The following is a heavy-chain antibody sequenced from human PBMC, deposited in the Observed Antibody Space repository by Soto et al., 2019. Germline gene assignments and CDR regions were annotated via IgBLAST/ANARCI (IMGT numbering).Heavy chain of an antibody. D-gene: IGHD2-15*01. CDR2: IQSGGPT. V-gene: IGHV3-66*01. CDR1: GFTVSRKY. J-gene: IGHJ6*04. Sequence: EVQLVESGGGLVQPGGSLRLSCAASGFTVSRKYMSWVRQAPGKGLEWVSLIQSGGPTSYADSVKGRFTIPRATSENTVHLQMDSLRAEDTAVYYCVRDVVLCDGGRCYGVPLDVWGKGNEVSVPS. CDR3: VRDVVLCDGGRCYGVPLDV.